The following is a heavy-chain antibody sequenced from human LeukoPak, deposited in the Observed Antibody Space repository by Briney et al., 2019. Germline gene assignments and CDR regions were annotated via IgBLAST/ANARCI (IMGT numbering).Heavy chain of an antibody. CDR2: IYWNDDK. V-gene: IGHV2-5*01. D-gene: IGHD3-9*01. Sequence: PTLVKPTQTLTLTCTFSGFSLSTSGVGVGWIRQPPGKALEWLALIYWNDDKRYSPSLKSRLTITKDTSKNQVVLTMTNMDPVDTATYYCAHRPAYFPSRSREYFQHWGQGTLVTVSS. CDR3: AHRPAYFPSRSREYFQH. CDR1: GFSLSTSGVG. J-gene: IGHJ1*01.